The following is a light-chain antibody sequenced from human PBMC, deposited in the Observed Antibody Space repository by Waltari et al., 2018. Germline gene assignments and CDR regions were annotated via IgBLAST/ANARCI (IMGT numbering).Light chain of an antibody. Sequence: EIVLTQSPGTLSLSPGERATLSCRASQSVSSNYLAWYQQKPGQAPRLLIYSASSRATGIPDRVSGSGSGTDFTLTISRLEPEDFAVYYCQQYDNSWTFGQGTKVEIK. V-gene: IGKV3-20*01. CDR3: QQYDNSWT. CDR1: QSVSSNY. CDR2: SAS. J-gene: IGKJ1*01.